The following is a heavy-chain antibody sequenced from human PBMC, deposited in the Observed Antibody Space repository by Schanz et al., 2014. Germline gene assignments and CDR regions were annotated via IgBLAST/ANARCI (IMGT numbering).Heavy chain of an antibody. J-gene: IGHJ4*02. V-gene: IGHV1-46*01. Sequence: KKPVASVKVSCKASGYTFTSYSMHCVRQAPGQGLQWMVIANPSGGRSIYARKFQGIVTMTRDTSTSTVYMELSSRRSDDTAGYYCARVSVWRGQVYWRQGTLVTDFS. CDR1: GYTFTSYS. D-gene: IGHD3-3*01. CDR2: ANPSGGRS. CDR3: ARVSVWRGQVY.